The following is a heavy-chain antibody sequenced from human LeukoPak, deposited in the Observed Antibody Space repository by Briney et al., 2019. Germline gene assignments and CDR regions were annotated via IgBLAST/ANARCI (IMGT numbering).Heavy chain of an antibody. CDR3: TSVEMATTDAFDI. D-gene: IGHD5-24*01. CDR2: IRSKANSYAT. V-gene: IGHV3-73*01. CDR1: GFTFSSYA. Sequence: GGSLRLSCAASGFTFSSYAMSWVRQASGKGLEWVGRIRSKANSYATAYAASVKGRFTISRDDSKNTAYLQMNSLKTEDTAVYYCTSVEMATTDAFDIWGQGTMVTVSS. J-gene: IGHJ3*02.